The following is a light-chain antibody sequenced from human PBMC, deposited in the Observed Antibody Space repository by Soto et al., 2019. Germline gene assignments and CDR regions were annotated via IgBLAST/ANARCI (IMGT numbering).Light chain of an antibody. J-gene: IGKJ3*01. Sequence: DIQLTQSPSSLSASVGDRVTVTCRAGQSISTYLNWYQQKPGKAPKVLIYAASSLQSGVPSRFSGSGSGTDFTLTISSLQPEDFATYYCQQSYSTPFTFGPGTKVDI. CDR3: QQSYSTPFT. CDR1: QSISTY. V-gene: IGKV1-39*01. CDR2: AAS.